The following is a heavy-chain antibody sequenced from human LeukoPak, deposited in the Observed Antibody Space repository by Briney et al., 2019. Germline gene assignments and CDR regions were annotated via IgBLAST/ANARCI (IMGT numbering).Heavy chain of an antibody. J-gene: IGHJ4*02. CDR1: GFTFSSYS. V-gene: IGHV3-21*01. CDR3: ARVSIAAAGPSDY. Sequence: GGSLRLSCAASGFTFSSYSMNWVHQAPGKGLEWVSSISSSSSYIYYADSVKGRFTISRDNAKNSLYLQMNSLRAEDTAVYYCARVSIAAAGPSDYWGQGTLVTVSS. CDR2: ISSSSSYI. D-gene: IGHD6-13*01.